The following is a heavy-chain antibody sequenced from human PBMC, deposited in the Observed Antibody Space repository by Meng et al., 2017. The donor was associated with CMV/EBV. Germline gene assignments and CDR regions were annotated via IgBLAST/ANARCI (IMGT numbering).Heavy chain of an antibody. V-gene: IGHV4-34*01. CDR2: INHSGIT. J-gene: IGHJ4*02. D-gene: IGHD2-2*01. Sequence: SETLSLTCAVYGGSSSGYYWSWIRQPPGKGLEWFGEINHSGITNYNPSLKSRVTISVDTSKNQLSLKLSSVTAADTAVYYCAKARSSTSYRTYYFDYWGQGTLVTVSS. CDR3: AKARSSTSYRTYYFDY. CDR1: GGSSSGYY.